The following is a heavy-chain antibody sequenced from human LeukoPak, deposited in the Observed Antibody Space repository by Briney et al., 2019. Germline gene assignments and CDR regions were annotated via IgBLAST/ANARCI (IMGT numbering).Heavy chain of an antibody. Sequence: ASVKVSCKASGFTFTSSAVQWVRQARGQRLEWKGWIVVGSGNTNYAQKFQERVTITRDMSTSTAYMELSSLRSEDTAVYYCAAVGWELLGGPGDAFDIWGQGTMVTVSS. D-gene: IGHD1-26*01. V-gene: IGHV1-58*01. CDR3: AAVGWELLGGPGDAFDI. J-gene: IGHJ3*02. CDR2: IVVGSGNT. CDR1: GFTFTSSA.